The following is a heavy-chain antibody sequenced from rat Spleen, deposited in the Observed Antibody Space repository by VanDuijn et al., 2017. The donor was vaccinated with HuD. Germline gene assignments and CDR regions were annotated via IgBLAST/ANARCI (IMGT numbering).Heavy chain of an antibody. D-gene: IGHD1-11*01. CDR1: GFTFSNYY. CDR2: ISTGGGST. J-gene: IGHJ3*01. CDR3: TTLTTEPYGGFAY. V-gene: IGHV5-27*01. Sequence: EVQLVESGGGLVQPGRSLKLSCAASGFTFSNYYMAWVRQAPTKGLEWVAYISTGGGSTYYRDSVKGRFTISRDNAKSTLYLQMDSLRSEDTATYYCTTLTTEPYGGFAYWGQGTLVTVSS.